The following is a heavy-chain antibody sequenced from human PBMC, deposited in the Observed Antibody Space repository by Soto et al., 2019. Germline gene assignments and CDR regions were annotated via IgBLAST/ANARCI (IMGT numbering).Heavy chain of an antibody. CDR2: IYYSGST. CDR1: GGSISSGGYY. V-gene: IGHV4-31*03. CDR3: ARVGPTVDLYYYYGMDV. Sequence: SSETLSLTCTVSGGSISSGGYYWSWIRQHPGKGLEWIGYIYYSGSTYYNPSLKSRVTISVDTSKNQFSLKLSSVTAADTAVYYCARVGPTVDLYYYYGMDVWGQGTTVTV. J-gene: IGHJ6*02. D-gene: IGHD4-17*01.